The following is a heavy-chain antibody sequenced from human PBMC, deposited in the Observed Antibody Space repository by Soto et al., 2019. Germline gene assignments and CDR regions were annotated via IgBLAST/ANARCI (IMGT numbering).Heavy chain of an antibody. CDR3: ARARPFDY. CDR2: IIPIFGTA. CDR1: GYTFTSYG. Sequence: ASVKVSCKASGYTFTSYGISWVRQAPGQGLEWMGGIIPIFGTANYAQKLQGRVTMTTDTSTSTAYMELRSLRSDDTAVYYCARARPFDYWGQGTLVTVSS. J-gene: IGHJ4*02. V-gene: IGHV1-18*01. D-gene: IGHD6-6*01.